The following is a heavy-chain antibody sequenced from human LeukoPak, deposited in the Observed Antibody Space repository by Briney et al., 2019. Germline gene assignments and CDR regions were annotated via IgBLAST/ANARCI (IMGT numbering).Heavy chain of an antibody. V-gene: IGHV1-2*02. CDR1: GYTFTGYY. Sequence: GASVTVSCKASGYTFTGYYMHWVRQAPGQGLEWMGWINPNSGGTNYAQKFQGRVTMTRDTSISTAYMELSRLRSDDTAVYYCAGSSSWYAPSGWFDPWGQGTLVTVSS. J-gene: IGHJ5*02. D-gene: IGHD6-13*01. CDR3: AGSSSWYAPSGWFDP. CDR2: INPNSGGT.